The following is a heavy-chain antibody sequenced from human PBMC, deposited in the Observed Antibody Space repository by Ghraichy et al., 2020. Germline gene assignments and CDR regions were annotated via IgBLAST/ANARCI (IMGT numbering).Heavy chain of an antibody. CDR2: ISSSGSTI. Sequence: GSLRLSCAASGFTFSSYSMNWVRQAPGKGLEWVSYISSSGSTIYYADSVKGRFTISRDNAKNSLYLQMNSLRDEDTAVYYCARVYYYDSSGYYPLHDAFDIWGQGTMVTVSS. J-gene: IGHJ3*02. D-gene: IGHD3-22*01. CDR1: GFTFSSYS. V-gene: IGHV3-48*02. CDR3: ARVYYYDSSGYYPLHDAFDI.